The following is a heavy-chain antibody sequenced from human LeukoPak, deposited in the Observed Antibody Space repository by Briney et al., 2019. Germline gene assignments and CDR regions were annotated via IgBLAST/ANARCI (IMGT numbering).Heavy chain of an antibody. J-gene: IGHJ6*02. V-gene: IGHV3-30-3*01. D-gene: IGHD3-22*01. CDR2: ISYDGSNK. CDR1: GFTFSSYA. CDR3: AKDSYSYDSSGYFTFYYYYYGMDV. Sequence: GGSLRLSCAASGFTFSSYAMHWVRQAPGKGLEWVAVISYDGSNKYYADSVKGRFTISRDNSKNTLYLQMNSLRAEDTAVYYCAKDSYSYDSSGYFTFYYYYYGMDVWGQGTTVTVSS.